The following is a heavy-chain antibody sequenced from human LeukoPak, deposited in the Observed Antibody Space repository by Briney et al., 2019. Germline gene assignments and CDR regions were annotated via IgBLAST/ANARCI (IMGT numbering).Heavy chain of an antibody. CDR1: GFTFSSYA. CDR2: ISGSGGST. V-gene: IGHV3-23*01. J-gene: IGHJ6*02. CDR3: AKRSHSYGHGYYYYYGMDV. Sequence: PGASLRLSCAAAGFTFSSYAMSWVRQAPGKGLDWVSAISGSGGSTYYADSVKGRFTISRDNSKNTLYLQMNSLRAEDTAVYYCAKRSHSYGHGYYYYYGMDVWGQGTTVTVSS. D-gene: IGHD5-18*01.